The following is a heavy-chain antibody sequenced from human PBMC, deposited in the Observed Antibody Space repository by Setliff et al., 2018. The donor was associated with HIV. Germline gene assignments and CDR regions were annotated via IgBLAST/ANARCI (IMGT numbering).Heavy chain of an antibody. CDR1: GYRFTTYW. CDR2: IYPGDSDT. V-gene: IGHV5-51*01. J-gene: IGHJ6*03. D-gene: IGHD5-12*01. Sequence: GESLKISCKGGGYRFTTYWIGWVRQMPGKGLEWMAIIYPGDSDTKYSPSFQGQVIISADKSISTAYLQWSSLKASDTAIYYCTRHPLRPGIAHHYYHIDVWGTGTTVTVSS. CDR3: TRHPLRPGIAHHYYHIDV.